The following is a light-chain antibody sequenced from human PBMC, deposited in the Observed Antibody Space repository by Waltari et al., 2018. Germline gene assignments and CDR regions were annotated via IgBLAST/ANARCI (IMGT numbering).Light chain of an antibody. V-gene: IGKV3-15*01. CDR3: QLFHAWPLT. CDR2: GAS. J-gene: IGKJ4*01. CDR1: QNIYAS. Sequence: EIVMTQSPETLSVSPGQRVTLSCRASQNIYASLAWHQQRPGQAPRVLISGASYRVTVIPDRFSGGGSGTEFTLTISSLQSEDVAIYYCQLFHAWPLTFGGGTKVEIK.